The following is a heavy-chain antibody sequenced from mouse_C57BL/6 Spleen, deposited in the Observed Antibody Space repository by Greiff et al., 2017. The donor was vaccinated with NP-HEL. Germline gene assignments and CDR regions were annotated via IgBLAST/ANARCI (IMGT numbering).Heavy chain of an antibody. CDR1: GYTFTSYW. Sequence: QVQLQQPGAELVMPGASVKLSCKASGYTFTSYWMHWVKQRPGQGLEWIGEIDPSDSYTNYNQKFKGKSTLTVDKSSSTAYMQLSSLTSEDSAVYYCARRGTTGGFDYWGQGTTLTVSS. J-gene: IGHJ2*01. D-gene: IGHD1-1*01. CDR2: IDPSDSYT. V-gene: IGHV1-69*01. CDR3: ARRGTTGGFDY.